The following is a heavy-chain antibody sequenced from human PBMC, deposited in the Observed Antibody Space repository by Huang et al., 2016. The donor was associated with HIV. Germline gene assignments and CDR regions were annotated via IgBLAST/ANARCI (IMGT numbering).Heavy chain of an antibody. CDR3: ARDPLDIRRHFDF. CDR1: GYTFSSHA. J-gene: IGHJ4*02. Sequence: QVQLVQSGAEVKKPGTSVKVSSKTSGYTFSSHALHWLRQAPGQRPEWMGWINGGNGDTKYSQKFQGRVTITSDTSANIGYMELNSLLSEDTAVYYCARDPLDIRRHFDFWGQGSLVTVSS. CDR2: INGGNGDT. D-gene: IGHD3-3*01. V-gene: IGHV1-3*01.